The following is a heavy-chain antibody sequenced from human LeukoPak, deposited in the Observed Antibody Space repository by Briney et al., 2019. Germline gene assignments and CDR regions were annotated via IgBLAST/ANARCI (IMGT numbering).Heavy chain of an antibody. CDR1: GGSISSTNYY. J-gene: IGHJ4*02. D-gene: IGHD6-13*01. CDR2: IYYSGST. Sequence: SETLSLTRTVSGGSISSTNYYWGWIRQPPGKGLEWIGSIYYSGSTYYNPSLKSRVTISVDTSKNQFSLKLSSVTAADTAVYYCANPWRGAAGNWGQGTLVTVSS. CDR3: ANPWRGAAGN. V-gene: IGHV4-39*07.